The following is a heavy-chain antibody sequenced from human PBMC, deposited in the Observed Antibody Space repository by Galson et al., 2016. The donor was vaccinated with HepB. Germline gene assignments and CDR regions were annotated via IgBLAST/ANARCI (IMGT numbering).Heavy chain of an antibody. CDR1: GFTFSSYW. V-gene: IGHV3-74*01. CDR2: INSDGSST. CDR3: ARASLHMVRGVSQWYFDL. D-gene: IGHD3-10*01. J-gene: IGHJ2*01. Sequence: SLRLSCAASGFTFSSYWMHWVRQAPGKGLVWVSRINSDGSSTSYADSVKGRFTISRDNAKNTLYLQMNSLSAEDTAVYYCARASLHMVRGVSQWYFDLWGRGTLVTVSS.